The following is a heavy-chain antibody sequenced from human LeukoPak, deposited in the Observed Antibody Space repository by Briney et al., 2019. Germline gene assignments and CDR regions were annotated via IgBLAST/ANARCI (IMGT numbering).Heavy chain of an antibody. Sequence: SETLSLTCTVSGDSINSGSYYWVWIRQPPGKGLEWIGSIYYSGSTYYSPSLKSRVTISVGTSKIQFSLRLSSVTAADTAVYYCARVGVFGVVSDSWGQGILVTVSS. J-gene: IGHJ4*02. D-gene: IGHD3-3*01. V-gene: IGHV4-39*01. CDR3: ARVGVFGVVSDS. CDR1: GDSINSGSYY. CDR2: IYYSGST.